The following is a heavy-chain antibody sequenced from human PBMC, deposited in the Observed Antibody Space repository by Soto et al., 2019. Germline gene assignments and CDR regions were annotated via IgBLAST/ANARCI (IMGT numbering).Heavy chain of an antibody. V-gene: IGHV3-30*18. D-gene: IGHD1-26*01. CDR2: MSYDGSNE. J-gene: IGHJ4*02. CDR3: AKDGSHNFDY. Sequence: QVQLVESGGGVVQPGRTLRLSCAASGCTFSHYAMHWIRQARGKGLEWVALMSYDGSNEYYADSVKGRFTISRDNSKNTLYLQMNSLRAEDTAVYYCAKDGSHNFDYWGQGTLVTVSS. CDR1: GCTFSHYA.